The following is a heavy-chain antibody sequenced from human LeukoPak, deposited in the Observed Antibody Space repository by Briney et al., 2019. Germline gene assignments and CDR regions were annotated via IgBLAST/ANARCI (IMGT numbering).Heavy chain of an antibody. V-gene: IGHV4-39*01. D-gene: IGHD5-18*01. CDR3: ARHYHSYGN. CDR1: GGSITSRSYY. J-gene: IGHJ4*02. CDR2: IYHLGSV. Sequence: SETLSLTCTVSGGSITSRSYYWGWIRQPPGRGLEWIGSIYHLGSVRYNPSLKNRVTISVDTSMNQFSLNLSSVTAADTAVYYCARHYHSYGNWGQGTLVTVSS.